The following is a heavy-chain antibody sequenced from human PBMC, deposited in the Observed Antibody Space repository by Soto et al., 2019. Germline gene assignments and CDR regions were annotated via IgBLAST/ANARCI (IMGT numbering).Heavy chain of an antibody. J-gene: IGHJ5*02. Sequence: SETLSLTCTVSGGSISSGDYYWSWIRQPPGKGLEWIGYIYYSGSTYYNPSLKSRVTISVDTSKNQFSLKLSSVTAADTAVYYCDRDGGAVWGRPSPNWLDPWGQGNLVTVSS. D-gene: IGHD3-16*01. V-gene: IGHV4-30-4*01. CDR1: GGSISSGDYY. CDR3: DRDGGAVWGRPSPNWLDP. CDR2: IYYSGST.